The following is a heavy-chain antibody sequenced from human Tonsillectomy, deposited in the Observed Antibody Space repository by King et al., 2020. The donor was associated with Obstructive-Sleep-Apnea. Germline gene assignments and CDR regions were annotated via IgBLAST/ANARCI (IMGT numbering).Heavy chain of an antibody. V-gene: IGHV4-31*03. Sequence: VQLQESGPGLVKPSQTLSLTCTVSGGSISSGGYYWSWIRQPPGKGLEWIGYIYYSGSTYYNPPLQSRVTISVDTSKNQFSLKLSSVTAADTAVFYCARSKRAAGDNDAFDIWGQGTMVTVSS. J-gene: IGHJ3*02. D-gene: IGHD6-13*01. CDR3: ARSKRAAGDNDAFDI. CDR1: GGSISSGGYY. CDR2: IYYSGST.